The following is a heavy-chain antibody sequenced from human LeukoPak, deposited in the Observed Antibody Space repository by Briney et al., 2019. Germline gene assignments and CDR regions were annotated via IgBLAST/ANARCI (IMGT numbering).Heavy chain of an antibody. CDR3: ARVLDSSSWYYYYYMDV. CDR2: IYSGGST. Sequence: GGSLRLSCAASGVTISSNYMSWGRHASRERLEWVSVIYSGGSTYYADSVKGRFTISRDNSKNTLYLQMNSLRAEDTAVYYCARVLDSSSWYYYYYMDVWGKGTTVTVSS. V-gene: IGHV3-66*02. D-gene: IGHD6-13*01. J-gene: IGHJ6*03. CDR1: GVTISSNY.